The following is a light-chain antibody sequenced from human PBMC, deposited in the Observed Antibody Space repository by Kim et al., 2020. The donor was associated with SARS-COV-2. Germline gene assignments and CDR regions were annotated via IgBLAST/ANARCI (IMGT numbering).Light chain of an antibody. V-gene: IGKV3-20*01. CDR3: QQYGSSPQT. J-gene: IGKJ2*01. Sequence: EIVLTQSPGILSLSPGDRATLSCRASHGINNNFIAWYRQRPGQSPSLLIYAASTRAAGIPDRFSGSGYRTDFSLTISRLEPEDFAVYYCQQYGSSPQTFGQGTKVEI. CDR1: HGINNNF. CDR2: AAS.